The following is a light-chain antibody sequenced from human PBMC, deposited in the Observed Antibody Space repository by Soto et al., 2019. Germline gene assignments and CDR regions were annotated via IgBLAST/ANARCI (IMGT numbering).Light chain of an antibody. CDR2: GAS. V-gene: IGKV3-15*01. CDR3: QEYNNWHPIT. J-gene: IGKJ4*01. CDR1: QSISSK. Sequence: EIVMTQSPATLSVSPGERATLSCRASQSISSKLAWYQQKPGQAPRLLIYGASTRATGIPARFGGSGSGTEFTLTITSLQPEDFAVYYCQEYNNWHPITFGGGTKVEIK.